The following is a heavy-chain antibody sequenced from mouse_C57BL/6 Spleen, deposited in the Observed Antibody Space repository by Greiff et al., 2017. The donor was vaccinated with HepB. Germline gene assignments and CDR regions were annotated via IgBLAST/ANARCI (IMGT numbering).Heavy chain of an antibody. D-gene: IGHD2-4*01. Sequence: EVQLQQSGPGMVKPSQSLSLTCTVTGYSITSGYDWHWIRHFPGNKLEWMGYISYSGSTNYNPSLKSRISITHDTSKNHFFLKLNSVTTEDTATYYCARGGYYDYGRAWFAYWGQGTLVTVSA. V-gene: IGHV3-1*01. CDR2: ISYSGST. CDR1: GYSITSGYD. J-gene: IGHJ3*01. CDR3: ARGGYYDYGRAWFAY.